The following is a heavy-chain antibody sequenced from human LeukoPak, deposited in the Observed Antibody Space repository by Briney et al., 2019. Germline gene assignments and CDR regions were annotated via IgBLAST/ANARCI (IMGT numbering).Heavy chain of an antibody. D-gene: IGHD5-24*01. V-gene: IGHV3-74*01. CDR3: ARVAFVDSPPY. Sequence: GGSLRLSCAASGFTFRRHWMHWVRQAPGKGLVWVSRIKSDGTSTTYADSVKGRFTISRDNAKNTLYLQMNSLRAEDTAVYYCARVAFVDSPPYWGQGTLVTVSS. J-gene: IGHJ4*02. CDR2: IKSDGTST. CDR1: GFTFRRHW.